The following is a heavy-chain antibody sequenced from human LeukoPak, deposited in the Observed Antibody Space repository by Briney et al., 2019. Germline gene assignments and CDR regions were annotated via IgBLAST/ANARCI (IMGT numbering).Heavy chain of an antibody. V-gene: IGHV5-51*01. CDR3: ARFDYSYGSDY. Sequence: GESLKISCKGSGYKFTGYWIVWVRQMPGKGLEWMGSIYPDDSDTTYSPSFQGQVTFSADKSISTAYLYWNNLKASDTAMYFCARFDYSYGSDYWGQGTLVTVSS. J-gene: IGHJ4*02. D-gene: IGHD3-16*01. CDR2: IYPDDSDT. CDR1: GYKFTGYW.